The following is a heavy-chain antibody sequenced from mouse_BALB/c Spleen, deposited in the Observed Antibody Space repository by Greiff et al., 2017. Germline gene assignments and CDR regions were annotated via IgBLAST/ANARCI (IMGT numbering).Heavy chain of an antibody. CDR3: AREIYYYGSNWYFDV. CDR1: GFTFSSYA. V-gene: IGHV5-6-5*01. D-gene: IGHD1-1*01. J-gene: IGHJ1*01. CDR2: ISSGGST. Sequence: DVMLVESGGGLVKPGGSLKLSCAASGFTFSSYAMSWVRQTPEKRLEWVASISSGGSTYYPDSVKGRFTISRDNARNILYLQMSSLRSEDTAMYYCAREIYYYGSNWYFDVWGAGTTVTVSS.